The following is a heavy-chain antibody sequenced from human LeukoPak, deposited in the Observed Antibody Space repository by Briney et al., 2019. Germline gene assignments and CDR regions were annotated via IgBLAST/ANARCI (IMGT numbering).Heavy chain of an antibody. CDR1: GGSISSSSYY. V-gene: IGHV4-39*01. D-gene: IGHD5-18*01. CDR3: ARGPRGYSYGY. CDR2: IYYSGST. Sequence: SETLSLTCTVSGGSISSSSYYWGWIRQPPGKGLEWIGSIYYSGSTYYNPSLKSRVTISVDTSKNQFSLKLSSVTAADTAVYYCARGPRGYSYGYWGQGTLVTVSS. J-gene: IGHJ4*02.